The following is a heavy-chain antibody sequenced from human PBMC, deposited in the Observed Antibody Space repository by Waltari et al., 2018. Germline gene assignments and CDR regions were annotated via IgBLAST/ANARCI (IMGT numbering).Heavy chain of an antibody. V-gene: IGHV4-38-2*02. CDR2: IYHSGNA. CDR1: GFSISSAYY. CDR3: ARLDYGDNEPLDY. J-gene: IGHJ4*02. D-gene: IGHD4-17*01. Sequence: HLHESGPGLVKPSETLSLTCIVSGFSISSAYYWGWVRQPPGKGLEWIGSIYHSGNAYYNPSLESRVTISVDPSSNQFSLKVRSVTAADTAVYYCARLDYGDNEPLDYWGQGTLVTVSS.